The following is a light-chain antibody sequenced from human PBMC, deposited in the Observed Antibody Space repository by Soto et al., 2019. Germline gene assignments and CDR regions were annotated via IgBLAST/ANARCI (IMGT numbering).Light chain of an antibody. V-gene: IGLV1-40*01. J-gene: IGLJ2*01. CDR3: QSYDSRLRDLV. CDR2: SNT. Sequence: QSVLTQPPSVSGAPGQRVTISCNGSKSNIGADYGVHWYQQLPGTAPKVLIYSNTNRPSGVPERFSASKSGTSASLAITGLQIEDESDYYCQSYDSRLRDLVFGVGTKLTVL. CDR1: KSNIGADYG.